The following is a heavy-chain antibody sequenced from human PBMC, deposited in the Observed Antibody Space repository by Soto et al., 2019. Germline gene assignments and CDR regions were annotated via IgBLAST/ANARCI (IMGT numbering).Heavy chain of an antibody. D-gene: IGHD3-22*01. Sequence: SETLSLTCTVSGGSISSYYWSWIRQPPGKGLEWIGYIYYSGSTNYNPSLKSRVTISVDTSKNQFSLKLSSVTAADTAVYYCAITSGYYPGRFDYWGQGTLVTSPQ. V-gene: IGHV4-59*01. CDR1: GGSISSYY. CDR2: IYYSGST. J-gene: IGHJ4*02. CDR3: AITSGYYPGRFDY.